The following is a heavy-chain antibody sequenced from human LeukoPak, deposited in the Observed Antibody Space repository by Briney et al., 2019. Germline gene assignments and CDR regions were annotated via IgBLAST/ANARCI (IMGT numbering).Heavy chain of an antibody. CDR3: ARAFGYCSSTSCYRLDP. D-gene: IGHD2-2*01. J-gene: IGHJ5*02. V-gene: IGHV1-8*03. CDR2: MNPNSGNT. Sequence: ASVKVSCKASGYTFTSYDINWVRQATGQGLEWMGWMNPNSGNTGYAQKFQGRVTITRNTSISTAYMELSSLRSEDTAVYYCARAFGYCSSTSCYRLDPWGQGTLVTVSS. CDR1: GYTFTSYD.